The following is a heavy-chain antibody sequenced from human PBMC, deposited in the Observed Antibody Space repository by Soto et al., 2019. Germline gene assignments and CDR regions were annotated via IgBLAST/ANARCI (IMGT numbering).Heavy chain of an antibody. D-gene: IGHD2-2*01. V-gene: IGHV3-21*06. Sequence: EVQLVESGGGLDKPGGSLRLSCAASGFTFSRYGMNWLRQAPGKGLEWVASISSSTSYVYYADSVKGRFSISRDNAKNILYLEMYALRIEDTAVYYCARDPSEGRVGNWFESWGQGTLVTVSS. CDR1: GFTFSRYG. CDR3: ARDPSEGRVGNWFES. J-gene: IGHJ5*01. CDR2: ISSSTSYV.